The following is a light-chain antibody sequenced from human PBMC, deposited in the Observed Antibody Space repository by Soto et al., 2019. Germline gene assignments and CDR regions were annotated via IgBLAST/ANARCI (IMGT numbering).Light chain of an antibody. J-gene: IGKJ1*01. CDR3: QQYNNWPLA. CDR2: GAS. CDR1: QSVSSN. V-gene: IGKV3-15*01. Sequence: EIVMTQSPATLSVSPGERATLSCRASQSVSSNLAWYQQKPGQAPRLLIYGASTRATGLPARFSGSGSGTEFTLTISSLQSEDFAVYYCQQYNNWPLAFGQGNKVEIK.